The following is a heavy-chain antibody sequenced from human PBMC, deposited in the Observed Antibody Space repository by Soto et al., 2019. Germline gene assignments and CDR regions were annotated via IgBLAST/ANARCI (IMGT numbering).Heavy chain of an antibody. D-gene: IGHD2-15*01. J-gene: IGHJ5*02. V-gene: IGHV4-59*01. CDR3: AGQKGYCSGGSCSNWFDP. Sequence: QVQLQESGPGLVKPSETLSLTRTVSGGSISSYYWSWIRQPPGKGLEWIGYIYYSGSTNYNPSLKSRVTISVDTSKNQFSLKLSSVTAADTAVYYCAGQKGYCSGGSCSNWFDPWGQGTLVTVSS. CDR2: IYYSGST. CDR1: GGSISSYY.